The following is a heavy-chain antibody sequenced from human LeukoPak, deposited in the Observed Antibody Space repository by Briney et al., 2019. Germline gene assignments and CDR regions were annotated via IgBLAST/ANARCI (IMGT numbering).Heavy chain of an antibody. D-gene: IGHD4-17*01. V-gene: IGHV1-2*07. CDR3: ARGTTLTTHPYYCQLIAV. J-gene: IGHJ6*04. Sequence: PSVKLSCKPSVYTFTGYYMHGVREAPGQGRGWIGWKNTNSGGTTYTHKSRGRVTTTRDPSISTAYMELSRLRPDDTAVYYCARGTTLTTHPYYCQLIAVWGKGTTVTISS. CDR2: KNTNSGGT. CDR1: VYTFTGYY.